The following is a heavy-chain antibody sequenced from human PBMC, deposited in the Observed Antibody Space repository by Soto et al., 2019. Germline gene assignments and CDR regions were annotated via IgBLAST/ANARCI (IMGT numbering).Heavy chain of an antibody. CDR3: ARGYNDYYYYGMDV. J-gene: IGHJ6*02. CDR1: GGSISSYY. D-gene: IGHD1-20*01. CDR2: IYYSGST. Sequence: PSLTCTVSGGSISSYYWSWIRQPPGKGLEWIGYIYYSGSTNYNPSLKSRVTISVDTSKNQFSLKLSSVTAADTAVYYCARGYNDYYYYGMDVWGQGXTVTVYS. V-gene: IGHV4-59*01.